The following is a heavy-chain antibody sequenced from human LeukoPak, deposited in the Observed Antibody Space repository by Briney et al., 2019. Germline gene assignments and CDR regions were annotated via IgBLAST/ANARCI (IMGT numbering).Heavy chain of an antibody. CDR1: GYPFTAYH. Sequence: ASVKVSCKASGYPFTAYHIHWVRQAPGQGLEWMGWINPNSGGTNYAQKFQGRVTMTRDTSISTAYMELSRLRSDDTAVYYCAESRSAPYYMDVWGKGTTVTVSS. D-gene: IGHD1-26*01. CDR3: AESRSAPYYMDV. CDR2: INPNSGGT. V-gene: IGHV1-2*02. J-gene: IGHJ6*03.